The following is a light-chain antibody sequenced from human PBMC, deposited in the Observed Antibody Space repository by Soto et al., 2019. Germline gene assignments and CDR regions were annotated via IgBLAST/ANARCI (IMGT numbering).Light chain of an antibody. J-gene: IGKJ3*01. CDR1: ETIRSNY. V-gene: IGKV3-20*01. Sequence: EIVLTQSPGTLSSSPGEGVTLSCRASETIRSNYLVWYQKKHGQAPRLLIFGGSTRATGIPDKFSGSGSGTDFTLTISSLEPEDFAEYYCQQYGSSPPDTFGPGT. CDR2: GGS. CDR3: QQYGSSPPDT.